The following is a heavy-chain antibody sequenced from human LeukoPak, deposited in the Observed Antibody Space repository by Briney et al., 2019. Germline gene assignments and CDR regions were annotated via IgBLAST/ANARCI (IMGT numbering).Heavy chain of an antibody. D-gene: IGHD6-19*01. CDR1: GGSFSVYY. Sequence: PSETLSLTCAVYGGSFSVYYWSWIRQPPGKGLEWIGEINHSGSTNYNPPLKSRVTISVDTSKNQFSLKLSSVTAADTAVYYCARIAVAGFDYWGQGTLVTVSS. V-gene: IGHV4-34*01. CDR2: INHSGST. J-gene: IGHJ4*02. CDR3: ARIAVAGFDY.